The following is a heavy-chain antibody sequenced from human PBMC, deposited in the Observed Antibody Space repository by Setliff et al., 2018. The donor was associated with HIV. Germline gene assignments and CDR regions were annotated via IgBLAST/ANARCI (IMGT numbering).Heavy chain of an antibody. CDR2: IYPENSDA. CDR3: ARLSQRIGIFGVINRGEEFDI. D-gene: IGHD3-3*01. CDR1: GYSFPNNW. Sequence: PGESLKISCKGSGYSFPNNWIGWVRQMSGKGLEWMGFIYPENSDARYSPSFEGQVTISADKSNTTAYLQWSSLKASDTAMYFCARLSQRIGIFGVINRGEEFDIWGQGTMVTVSS. V-gene: IGHV5-51*01. J-gene: IGHJ3*02.